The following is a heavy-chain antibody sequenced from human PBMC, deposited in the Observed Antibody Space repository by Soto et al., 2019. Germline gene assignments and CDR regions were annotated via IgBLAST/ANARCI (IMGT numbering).Heavy chain of an antibody. D-gene: IGHD4-17*01. CDR1: GGTFSSYT. V-gene: IGHV1-69*02. Sequence: QVQLVQSGAEVKKPGSSVKVSCKASGGTFSSYTISWVRQAPGQGLEWMGRIIPILGIANYAQKFQGRVTITADKSTSRAYMELSSLRSEDTAVYYCARSYGGHDAFDIWGQGTMVTVSS. J-gene: IGHJ3*02. CDR2: IIPILGIA. CDR3: ARSYGGHDAFDI.